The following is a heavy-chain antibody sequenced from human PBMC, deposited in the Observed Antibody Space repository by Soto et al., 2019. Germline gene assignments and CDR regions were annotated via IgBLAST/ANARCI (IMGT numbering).Heavy chain of an antibody. CDR2: ISGYNGNT. V-gene: IGHV1-18*03. J-gene: IGHJ4*02. CDR3: ARGSESFDL. Sequence: QVLLMQSGPEVKKPGASVKVSCKASGYTFHNYGISWVRQVPGQGLEWMGWISGYNGNTNYAPKIQGRVTVTRDTSTATAYMELRSLRSDDMAIYHCARGSESFDLWGQGTLVTVSS. D-gene: IGHD1-26*01. CDR1: GYTFHNYG.